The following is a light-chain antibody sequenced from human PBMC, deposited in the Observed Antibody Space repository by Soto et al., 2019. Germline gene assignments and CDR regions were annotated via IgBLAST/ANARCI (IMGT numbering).Light chain of an antibody. J-gene: IGKJ4*01. CDR1: RGISSW. V-gene: IGKV1-12*01. Sequence: DIQMTQSPSYVSASVGDRVIITCRASRGISSWLAWYQQRPGKAPNLLIYGVSTLQTGVPSRFSDSGSGTDFTPTINNREREEFATYYCYQSDTFPLSFGGGTKVE. CDR2: GVS. CDR3: YQSDTFPLS.